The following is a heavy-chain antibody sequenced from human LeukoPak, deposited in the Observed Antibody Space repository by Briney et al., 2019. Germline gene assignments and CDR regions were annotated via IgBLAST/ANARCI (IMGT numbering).Heavy chain of an antibody. CDR2: ISSSSSYI. V-gene: IGHV3-21*01. CDR1: GFTFSSYS. D-gene: IGHD5-18*01. CDR3: ASIYSYGLGDV. J-gene: IGHJ6*04. Sequence: GGSLRLSCAASGFTFSSYSMNWVRQAPGKGLEWVSSISSSSSYIYYADSVKGRFTISRDNAKNSLYLQMNSLRAGDTAVYYCASIYSYGLGDVWGKGTTVTVSS.